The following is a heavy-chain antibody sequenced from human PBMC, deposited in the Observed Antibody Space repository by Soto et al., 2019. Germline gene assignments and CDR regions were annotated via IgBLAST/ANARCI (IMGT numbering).Heavy chain of an antibody. CDR3: SHGYYQYFDS. D-gene: IGHD5-18*01. J-gene: IGHJ4*02. CDR2: VKSQTDGGTT. V-gene: IGHV3-15*07. Sequence: PGGSLSLSCAVSGVTLTSVWMNWVRQAPGKGPEWVGRVKSQTDGGTTDYAAPVKGRFTISRDDSENTLYLQMNSLKTEDTAVYYCSHGYYQYFDSWGQGTLVTSPQ. CDR1: GVTLTSVW.